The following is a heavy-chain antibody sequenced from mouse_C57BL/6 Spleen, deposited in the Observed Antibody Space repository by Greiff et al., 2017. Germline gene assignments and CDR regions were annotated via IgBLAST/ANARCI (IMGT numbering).Heavy chain of an antibody. CDR3: ALGRDYYAMDY. V-gene: IGHV5-17*01. J-gene: IGHJ4*01. Sequence: EVKLVESGGGLVKPGGSLKLSCAASGFTFSDYGMHWVRQAPEKGLEWVAYISSGSSTIDYADTVKGRFTISRDNAKNTLFLQMTSLRSEDTAMYYCALGRDYYAMDYWGQGTSVTVSS. D-gene: IGHD4-1*01. CDR2: ISSGSSTI. CDR1: GFTFSDYG.